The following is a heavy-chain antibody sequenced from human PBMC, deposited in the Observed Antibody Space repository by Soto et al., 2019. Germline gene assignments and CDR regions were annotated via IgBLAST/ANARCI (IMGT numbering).Heavy chain of an antibody. V-gene: IGHV3-30*18. CDR1: GFTFSSYG. J-gene: IGHJ4*02. Sequence: PGGSLRLSCAASGFTFSSYGMHWVRQAPGKGLEWVAVISYDGSNKYYADSVKGRFTISRDKSKNTLYLQMNSLRAEDTAVYYCAKDPRYSYAQFFDYWGQGTMVTVSS. CDR2: ISYDGSNK. D-gene: IGHD5-18*01. CDR3: AKDPRYSYAQFFDY.